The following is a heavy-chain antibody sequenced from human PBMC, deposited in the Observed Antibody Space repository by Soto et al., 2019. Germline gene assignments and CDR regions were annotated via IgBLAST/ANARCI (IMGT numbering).Heavy chain of an antibody. V-gene: IGHV1-69*01. D-gene: IGHD6-6*01. Sequence: QVQLVQSGAEVKKPGSSMKVSCKASGGSFTGHVISWVRQAPGQGLEWMGGIIPIFGTVNYAQKFQGRVTITADESTSTAYMELSSLRSEDTAVYYCARENSIASLSYYYGMDVWGQGTTVTVSS. CDR1: GGSFTGHV. J-gene: IGHJ6*02. CDR3: ARENSIASLSYYYGMDV. CDR2: IIPIFGTV.